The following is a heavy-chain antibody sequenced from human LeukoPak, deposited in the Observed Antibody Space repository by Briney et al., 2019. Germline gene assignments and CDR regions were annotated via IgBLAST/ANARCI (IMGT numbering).Heavy chain of an antibody. Sequence: GGSLRLSCAASGFTFSSYSMNWVRQAPGKGLEWVSYISSSGSTIYYADSVKGRFTISRDNAKNSLYLQTNSLRAEDTAVYYCARDLAGYDFWSGYPESGSGDYWGQGTLVTVSS. J-gene: IGHJ4*02. CDR2: ISSSGSTI. CDR1: GFTFSSYS. D-gene: IGHD3-3*01. CDR3: ARDLAGYDFWSGYPESGSGDY. V-gene: IGHV3-48*04.